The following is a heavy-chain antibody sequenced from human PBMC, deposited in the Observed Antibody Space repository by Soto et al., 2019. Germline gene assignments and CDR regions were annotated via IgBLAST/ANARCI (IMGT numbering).Heavy chain of an antibody. Sequence: PGGSLRLSFAASGFTFSSYAMNWVRQAPGKGMEWVSTICGGGSKTYYADSVKGRFTTSRDNSKNMLYLQMNSLRAEDTAVYYCAKDFADYVFPPVAYGGNGTLVTVSS. CDR1: GFTFSSYA. CDR3: AKDFADYVFPPVAY. V-gene: IGHV3-23*01. J-gene: IGHJ4*01. D-gene: IGHD3-16*01. CDR2: ICGGGSKT.